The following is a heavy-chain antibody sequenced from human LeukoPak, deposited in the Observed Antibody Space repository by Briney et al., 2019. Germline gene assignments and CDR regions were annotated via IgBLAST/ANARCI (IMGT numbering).Heavy chain of an antibody. V-gene: IGHV4-59*08. CDR1: GGSISSYY. Sequence: SETLSLTCTVSGGSISSYYWSWIRQPPGKGLEWIGYIYYSGSTNYNPSLKSRVTISVDTSKNQFSLKLSSVTAADTAVYYCARGDGYCSSTSCLFDAFDIWGQGTMVTVSS. D-gene: IGHD2-2*01. CDR2: IYYSGST. CDR3: ARGDGYCSSTSCLFDAFDI. J-gene: IGHJ3*02.